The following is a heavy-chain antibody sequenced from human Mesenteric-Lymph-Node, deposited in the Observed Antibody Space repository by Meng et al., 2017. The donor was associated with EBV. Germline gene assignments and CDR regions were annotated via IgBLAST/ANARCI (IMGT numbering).Heavy chain of an antibody. Sequence: EVQLVESGVGLVKPGGSLRFSRAASGFTFSSYSMNWVRQAPGKGLEWVSSISSSSSYIYYADSLKGRFTISRDNAKNSLYLQMNSLRAEDTAVYYCARVIAVVGFDYWGQGTLVTVSS. J-gene: IGHJ4*02. CDR2: ISSSSSYI. CDR3: ARVIAVVGFDY. D-gene: IGHD6-19*01. V-gene: IGHV3-21*01. CDR1: GFTFSSYS.